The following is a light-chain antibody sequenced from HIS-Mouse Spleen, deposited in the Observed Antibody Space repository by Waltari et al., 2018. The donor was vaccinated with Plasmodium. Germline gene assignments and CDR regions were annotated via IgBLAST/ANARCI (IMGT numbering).Light chain of an antibody. V-gene: IGLV2-8*01. CDR3: SSYAGSNNLV. J-gene: IGLJ2*01. CDR2: EVS. CDR1: SSDVGGYNY. Sequence: QSALTQPPSASGSPGQSVTISCPGTSSDVGGYNYVSWYQQHPGKAPKIMIYEVSKRPSGVPDRFSGSKSGNTASLTVSGLQAEDEADYYCSSYAGSNNLVFGGGTKLTVL.